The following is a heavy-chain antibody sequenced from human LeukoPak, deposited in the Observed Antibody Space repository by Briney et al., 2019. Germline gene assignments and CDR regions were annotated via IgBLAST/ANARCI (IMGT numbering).Heavy chain of an antibody. CDR1: GGSVTNYH. V-gene: IGHV4-4*07. CDR2: FYTGGST. CDR3: ATVEVGTVDVFDI. Sequence: SETLSLTCTVSGGSVTNYHWSWIRQPAGKGLEWIARFYTGGSTTYNPSLNGRATMSVDTSMNHFSLKLTSVTAAYTAIYYCATVEVGTVDVFDIWGQGTMVTVSS. J-gene: IGHJ3*02. D-gene: IGHD1-26*01.